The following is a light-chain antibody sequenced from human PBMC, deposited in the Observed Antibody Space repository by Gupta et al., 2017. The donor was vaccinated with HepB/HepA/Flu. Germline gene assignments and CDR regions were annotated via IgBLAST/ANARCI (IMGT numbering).Light chain of an antibody. V-gene: IGLV10-54*04. Sequence: QAGLTQPPSVSKGLRQTATLTCTGNSNNVGNQGAAWLQQHQGHPPKLLSYKNNNRPSGISEGFSASRSGNTASLTITGLQPEDEADYYCSAWERSRSDWVFGGGTKLTVL. J-gene: IGLJ3*02. CDR2: KNN. CDR1: SNNVGNQG. CDR3: SAWERSRSDWV.